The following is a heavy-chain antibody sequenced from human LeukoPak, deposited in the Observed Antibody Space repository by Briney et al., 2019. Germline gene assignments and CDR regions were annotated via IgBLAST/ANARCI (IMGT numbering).Heavy chain of an antibody. J-gene: IGHJ3*01. D-gene: IGHD2-15*01. Sequence: GESLKISCETSGYSFSYSWIGWVRQVPGKGLEWMGIIYPDDSDTKKAPSFQGRVTISADKSLSITYLQWVNLQASDTAMYYCARLGAADSKAFDFWGQGTMVTVSS. V-gene: IGHV5-51*01. CDR3: ARLGAADSKAFDF. CDR1: GYSFSYSW. CDR2: IYPDDSDT.